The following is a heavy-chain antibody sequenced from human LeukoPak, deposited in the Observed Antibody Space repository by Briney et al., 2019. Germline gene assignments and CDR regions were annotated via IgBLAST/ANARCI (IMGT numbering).Heavy chain of an antibody. CDR1: GFTFSSYW. CDR2: INSDGTST. Sequence: GGSLRLSCAASGFTFSSYWMHWVRQAPGTGLVWVSRINSDGTSTTYADSVKGRFTISRDNAKNTLYLQMNSLRAEDTAVYYCARGRGSGLWYFDYWGQGTLVTVSS. J-gene: IGHJ4*02. D-gene: IGHD6-19*01. V-gene: IGHV3-74*01. CDR3: ARGRGSGLWYFDY.